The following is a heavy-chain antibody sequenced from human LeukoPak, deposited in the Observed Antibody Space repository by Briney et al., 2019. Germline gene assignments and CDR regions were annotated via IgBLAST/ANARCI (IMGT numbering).Heavy chain of an antibody. Sequence: ASVKVSCKASEGTFSSYAISWVRQAPGQGLEWMGRIIPILGIANYAQKFQGRVTITADKSTSTAYMELSSLRSEDTAVYYCAKDKALWWTSDGNDGHWGQGTLVTVSS. CDR2: IIPILGIA. CDR3: AKDKALWWTSDGNDGH. V-gene: IGHV1-69*04. J-gene: IGHJ4*02. CDR1: EGTFSSYA. D-gene: IGHD2-21*01.